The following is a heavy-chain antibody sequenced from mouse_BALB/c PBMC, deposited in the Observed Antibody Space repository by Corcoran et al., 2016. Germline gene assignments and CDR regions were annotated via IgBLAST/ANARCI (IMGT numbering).Heavy chain of an antibody. CDR2: VNSDSSTI. CDR1: GFVFSLYW. Sequence: EVNLLESGGGLVQPGGSLKLSCAASGFVFSLYWMGWVRQAPGKGLEWIGEVNSDSSTINYTPSLKEKFIISRDNAKNTLYLQMSKVRSEDTALYYCARNWDWYFNVWGAGTTVTVSS. D-gene: IGHD4-1*01. J-gene: IGHJ1*01. CDR3: ARNWDWYFNV. V-gene: IGHV4-1*02.